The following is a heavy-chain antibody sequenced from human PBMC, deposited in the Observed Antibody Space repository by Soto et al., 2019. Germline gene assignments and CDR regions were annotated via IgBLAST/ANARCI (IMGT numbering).Heavy chain of an antibody. Sequence: SETLSLTCTVSGGSISRYYWSWIRQPPGKGLEWIGYLYNTGSTIYNPSLESRVTISVDTSKNQFSLKLSSVTAADTAVYYCVIAMPTVRSTVYWCQGTLV. J-gene: IGHJ4*02. CDR3: VIAMPTVRSTVY. CDR1: GGSISRYY. V-gene: IGHV4-59*12. D-gene: IGHD1-26*01. CDR2: LYNTGST.